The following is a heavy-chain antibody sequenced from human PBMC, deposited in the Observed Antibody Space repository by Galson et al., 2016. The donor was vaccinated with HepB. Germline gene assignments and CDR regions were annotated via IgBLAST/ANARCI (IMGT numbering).Heavy chain of an antibody. Sequence: SLRLSCAVSGFTFSNYGMHWVRQAPGKGLEWVAVISHDGHDKYYGDSVRGRFTISRDNSKNTLYLQMIRLRAEDTAVYFCAKDSTYYYDSDSFFDDWGQGTRVTVSS. J-gene: IGHJ4*02. CDR3: AKDSTYYYDSDSFFDD. CDR2: ISHDGHDK. CDR1: GFTFSNYG. V-gene: IGHV3-30*18. D-gene: IGHD3-22*01.